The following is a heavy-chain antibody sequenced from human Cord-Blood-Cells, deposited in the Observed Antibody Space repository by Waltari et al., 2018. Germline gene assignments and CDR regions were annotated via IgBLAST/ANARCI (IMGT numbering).Heavy chain of an antibody. J-gene: IGHJ3*02. V-gene: IGHV4-31*03. CDR1: GGSISSGGYY. Sequence: QVQLQESGPGLVKPSQTLSLTCTVSGGSISSGGYYWSWIRQHPGKGLEWIGYIYYSGRTYYSPSLNSRVTISVDTSKNQFSLKLSSVTAAYTAVYYCARSYSSSWNDAFDIWGQGTMVTVSS. D-gene: IGHD6-13*01. CDR2: IYYSGRT. CDR3: ARSYSSSWNDAFDI.